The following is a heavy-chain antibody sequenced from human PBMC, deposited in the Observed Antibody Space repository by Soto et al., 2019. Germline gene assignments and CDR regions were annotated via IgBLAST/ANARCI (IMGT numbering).Heavy chain of an antibody. J-gene: IGHJ4*02. Sequence: SLRLSCSASGFNFPVYWTHWVRQATGKGLVRFSRISHDRETATYADCVHGRFSVSRDTAHNMVCLQMNSLIDDDTAVSFRTRPGRWFGFWGQGTVVAVSS. CDR1: GFNFPVYW. CDR3: TRPGRWFGF. V-gene: IGHV3-74*01. CDR2: ISHDRETA. D-gene: IGHD3-16*01.